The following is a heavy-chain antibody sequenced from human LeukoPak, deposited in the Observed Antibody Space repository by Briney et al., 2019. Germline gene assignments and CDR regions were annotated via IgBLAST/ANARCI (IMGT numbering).Heavy chain of an antibody. J-gene: IGHJ4*02. CDR3: ARVSLGELSPNFDY. CDR2: IYYSGST. Sequence: PSETLSLTCTVSGGSISSYYWSWIRQPPGKGLEWIGYIYYSGSTNYNPSLKGRVTISVDTSKNQFSLKLSSVTAADTAVYYCARVSLGELSPNFDYWGQGTLVTVSS. D-gene: IGHD3-16*02. V-gene: IGHV4-59*01. CDR1: GGSISSYY.